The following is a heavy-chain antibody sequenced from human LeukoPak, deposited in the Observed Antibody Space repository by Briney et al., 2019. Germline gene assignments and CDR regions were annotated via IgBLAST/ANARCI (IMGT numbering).Heavy chain of an antibody. CDR2: TYYSGST. J-gene: IGHJ4*02. V-gene: IGHV4-59*01. Sequence: PSETLSLTCTVSGGSISSYYWSWIRQPPGKGLEWIGYTYYSGSTNYNPSLKSRVTISVDTSKNQFSLKLSSVTAADTAVYYCARDGARAAAGRGVFDYWGQGTLVTVSS. D-gene: IGHD6-13*01. CDR1: GGSISSYY. CDR3: ARDGARAAAGRGVFDY.